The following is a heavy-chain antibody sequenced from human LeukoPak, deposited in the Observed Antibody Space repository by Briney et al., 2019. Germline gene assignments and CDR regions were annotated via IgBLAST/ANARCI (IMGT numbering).Heavy chain of an antibody. CDR2: IRYDGSNK. V-gene: IGHV3-30*02. Sequence: GGSLRLSCAASGFTFSSYGMHWVRQAPGKGLEWVAFIRYDGSNKYYADSVKGRFTISRDNSKNTQYLQMNSLRVEDTAVYYCAKDSRRWKTYYYESSGLYYFAYWGQGTLVTASS. J-gene: IGHJ4*02. CDR3: AKDSRRWKTYYYESSGLYYFAY. CDR1: GFTFSSYG. D-gene: IGHD3-22*01.